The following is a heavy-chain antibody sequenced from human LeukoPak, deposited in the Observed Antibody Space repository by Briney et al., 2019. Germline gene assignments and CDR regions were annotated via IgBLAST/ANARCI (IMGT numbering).Heavy chain of an antibody. CDR2: INHSGST. J-gene: IGHJ4*02. V-gene: IGHV4-34*01. CDR3: ARGPTVSQWLVLRLDY. Sequence: SETLSLTCAVYGGSFSGYYWSWIRQPPGKGLEWIGEINHSGSTNYNPSLKSRVTISVDTSKNQFSLKLSSVTAADTAVYYCARGPTVSQWLVLRLDYWGQGTLVTVSS. CDR1: GGSFSGYY. D-gene: IGHD6-19*01.